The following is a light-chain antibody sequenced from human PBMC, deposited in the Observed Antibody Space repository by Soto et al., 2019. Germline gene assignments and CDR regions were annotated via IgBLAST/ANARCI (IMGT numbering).Light chain of an antibody. CDR3: SSFTSSSTVL. CDR1: SSDVGGYNY. CDR2: EVT. V-gene: IGLV2-14*01. J-gene: IGLJ2*01. Sequence: QSALTQPASVSGSLGQSITISCTGTSSDVGGYNYVSWYQHHPGKDPKVVIFEVTKRPSGVSSRFSGSKSGNTASLTVSGLQXXXXGXXYCSSFTSSSTVLFGGGTQLTVL.